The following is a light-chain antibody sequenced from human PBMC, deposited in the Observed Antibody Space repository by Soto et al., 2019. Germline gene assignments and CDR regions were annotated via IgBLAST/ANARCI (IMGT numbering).Light chain of an antibody. CDR2: AAS. J-gene: IGKJ5*01. CDR3: QQYNSYPIT. Sequence: DIQMTQSPSSLSASVGDRVTITCRASQGINNYLAWFQQKPGKASKSLIYAASSLQSGVPSKFSGSGSGTDFTLTISSLQPEDFATYYCQQYNSYPITFGQGTRLEIK. CDR1: QGINNY. V-gene: IGKV1-16*02.